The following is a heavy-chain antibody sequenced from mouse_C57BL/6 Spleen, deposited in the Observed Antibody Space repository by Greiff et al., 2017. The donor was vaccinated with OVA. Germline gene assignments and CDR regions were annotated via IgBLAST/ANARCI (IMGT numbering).Heavy chain of an antibody. CDR1: YFAFMASA. D-gene: IGHD1-1*01. V-gene: IGHV1-49*01. CDR3: AREDYCSSYAMDY. CDR2: FTMYSDAT. J-gene: IGHJ4*01. Sequence: LQQSGAELVRPGSSVKLSCKDSYFAFMASAMHWVKQRPGHGLEWIGSFTMYSDATEYSENFKGKATLTANTSSSTAYMELRSLTSEDYAVYYCAREDYCSSYAMDYWGQGTSVTVSS.